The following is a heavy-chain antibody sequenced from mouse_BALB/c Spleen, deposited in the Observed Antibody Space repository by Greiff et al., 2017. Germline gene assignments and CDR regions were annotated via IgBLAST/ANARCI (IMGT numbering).Heavy chain of an antibody. CDR1: GFTFSSYA. J-gene: IGHJ2*01. CDR2: ISSGGSYT. V-gene: IGHV5-9-4*01. Sequence: EVMLVESGGGLVKPGGSLKLSCAASGFTFSSYAMSWVRQSPEKRLEWVAEISSGGSYTYYPDTVTGRFTISRDNAKNTLYLEMSSLRSEDTAMYYCASEVLRSFDYWGQGTTLTVSS. CDR3: ASEVLRSFDY. D-gene: IGHD1-1*01.